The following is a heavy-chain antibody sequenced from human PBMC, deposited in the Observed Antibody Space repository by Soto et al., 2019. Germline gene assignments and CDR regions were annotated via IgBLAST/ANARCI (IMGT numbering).Heavy chain of an antibody. CDR2: ISHDGSNK. CDR1: GFTFSSYG. CDR3: AKEPHGIAVAGEYCFDY. V-gene: IGHV3-30*18. D-gene: IGHD6-19*01. J-gene: IGHJ4*02. Sequence: QVQLVESGGGVVQPGRSLRLSCAASGFTFSSYGMHWVRQAPGTGLEWVAVISHDGSNKYYADSVKGRFTISRDNSQTTLYLQINSLRAADTAVYYCAKEPHGIAVAGEYCFDYWGQRNLVTVSS.